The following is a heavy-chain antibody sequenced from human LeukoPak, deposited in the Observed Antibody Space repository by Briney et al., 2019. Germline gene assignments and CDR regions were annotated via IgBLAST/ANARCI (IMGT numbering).Heavy chain of an antibody. CDR3: ARGFGYYDYVWGSYRYRYFDY. CDR1: GGSIRSSDDY. J-gene: IGHJ4*02. V-gene: IGHV4-39*07. D-gene: IGHD3-16*02. CDR2: IYYTGSS. Sequence: SETLSLTCSVSGGSIRSSDDYWGFVRQTPGKGLEWMGSIYYTGSSHYNPSLKSRATISVDTSKNQFSLKLTSVTAADTAVYYCARGFGYYDYVWGSYRYRYFDYWGQGTLVTVSS.